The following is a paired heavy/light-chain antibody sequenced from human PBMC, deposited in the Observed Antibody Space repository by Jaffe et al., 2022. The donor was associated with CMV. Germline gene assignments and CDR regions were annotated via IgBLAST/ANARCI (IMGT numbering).Light chain of an antibody. CDR3: QEYGSSPQGT. V-gene: IGKV3-20*01. CDR2: DTS. Sequence: EIVMTQSPGTLSSSPGERATLSCRASQSVSSGFLAWYQQKPGQAPKLLIYDTSNRANGIPDRFRGSGSGTDFTLTISRLEPEDSAVYYCQEYGSSPQGTFGQGTKLEIK. CDR1: QSVSSGF. J-gene: IGKJ2*01.
Heavy chain of an antibody. J-gene: IGHJ4*02. CDR2: VRSKSYGETT. V-gene: IGHV3-49*05. CDR1: GFTFGDYA. D-gene: IGHD2-15*01. CDR3: TRGARGRFPVY. Sequence: EVQLVESGGGLVKPGRSLRLSCTGSGFTFGDYAMTWFRQAPGKGLEWIGFVRSKSYGETTEYAASVKDRFTISRDDSKSLAYLQMDSLKIDDTAMYYCTRGARGRFPVYWGQGTLVTVSS.